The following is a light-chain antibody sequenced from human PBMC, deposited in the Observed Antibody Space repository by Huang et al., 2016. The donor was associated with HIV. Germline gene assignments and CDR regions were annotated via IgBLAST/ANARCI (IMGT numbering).Light chain of an antibody. V-gene: IGKV3-11*01. CDR3: QQRTYSFT. J-gene: IGKJ3*01. Sequence: EIVLTQSPATLSLSPGESATLSCRASQSVGSFLAWYQQKPGQAPRLLLYDASYRATGDSARFRCSGSGTDFTLTSCSLVPEDFAVYYCQQRTYSFTFGPGTKVD. CDR2: DAS. CDR1: QSVGSF.